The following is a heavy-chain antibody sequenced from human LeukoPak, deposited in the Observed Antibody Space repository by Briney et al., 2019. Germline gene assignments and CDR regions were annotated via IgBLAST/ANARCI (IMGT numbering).Heavy chain of an antibody. CDR2: IIPIFGTA. Sequence: SVKVSCKASGYTFTNYNIHWVRQAPGQGLEWMGGIIPIFGTANYAQKFQGRVTITADESTSTAYMELSSLRSEDTAVYYCARDRIQFSLSWFDPWGQGTLVTVSS. V-gene: IGHV1-69*13. D-gene: IGHD5-18*01. CDR1: GYTFTNYN. J-gene: IGHJ5*02. CDR3: ARDRIQFSLSWFDP.